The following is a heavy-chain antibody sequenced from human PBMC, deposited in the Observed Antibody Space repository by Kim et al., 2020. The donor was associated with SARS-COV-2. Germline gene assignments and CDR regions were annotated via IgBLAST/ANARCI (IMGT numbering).Heavy chain of an antibody. CDR1: GGSISSYY. Sequence: SETLSLTCTVSGGSISSYYWSWIRQPPGKGLEWIGYIYYSGSTNYNPSLKSRVTISVDTSKNQFSLKLSSVTAADTAVYYCASGYYYDSSGYYSFYYYGMDVWGQGTTVTVSS. V-gene: IGHV4-59*13. D-gene: IGHD3-22*01. CDR2: IYYSGST. J-gene: IGHJ6*02. CDR3: ASGYYYDSSGYYSFYYYGMDV.